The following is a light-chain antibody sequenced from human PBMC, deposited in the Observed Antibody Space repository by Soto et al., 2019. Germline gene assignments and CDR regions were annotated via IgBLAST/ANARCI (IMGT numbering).Light chain of an antibody. CDR1: SSDVGGYNY. J-gene: IGLJ3*02. Sequence: QSALTQPPSASGSPGQSVTISCTGTSSDVGGYNYVSWYQQHPGKAPKLIIYQVGRRPSGVSYRFSGSKSGNTASLTISGLQAEDEADYFCSSCTTSTTLVFGGGTKLTVL. V-gene: IGLV2-14*01. CDR3: SSCTTSTTLV. CDR2: QVG.